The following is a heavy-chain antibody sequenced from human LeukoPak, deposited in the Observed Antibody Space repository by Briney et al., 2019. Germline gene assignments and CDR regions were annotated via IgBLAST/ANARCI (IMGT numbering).Heavy chain of an antibody. D-gene: IGHD3-9*01. CDR1: GGSISSGSYY. Sequence: SETLSLTCTVSGGSISSGSYYWRWLRQPAGKGLEWIARIYTSGSTNYNPSLKSRVTISVDTSKSQFSLKLSSVTAADTAVYYCAGGPTTGYYYYMDVWGKGTTVTVSS. CDR2: IYTSGST. CDR3: AGGPTTGYYYYMDV. J-gene: IGHJ6*03. V-gene: IGHV4-61*02.